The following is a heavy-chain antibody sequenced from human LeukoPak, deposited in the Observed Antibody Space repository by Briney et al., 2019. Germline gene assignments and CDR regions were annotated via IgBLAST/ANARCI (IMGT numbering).Heavy chain of an antibody. D-gene: IGHD3-16*01. V-gene: IGHV3-23*01. CDR3: AKDFRGAGYYFDY. Sequence: GGSLRLSCAASGFTFGTYAMTWVRQAPGKGLEWVSAISGDGSNTYYADSVKGRFTISRDNSKNTLYLQMNSLRAEDTAVYYCAKDFRGAGYYFDYWGQGTLVTVSS. CDR1: GFTFGTYA. J-gene: IGHJ4*02. CDR2: ISGDGSNT.